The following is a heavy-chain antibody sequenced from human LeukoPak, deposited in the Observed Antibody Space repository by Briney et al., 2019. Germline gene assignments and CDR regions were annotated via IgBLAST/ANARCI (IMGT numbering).Heavy chain of an antibody. CDR3: ARGQYYYDSSGYYPTYFDY. CDR1: GYTFTSYY. D-gene: IGHD3-22*01. Sequence: ASVKVSCKASGYTFTSYYMHWVRQAPGQGLEWMGIINPSGGSTSYAQKFQGRVTMTRDTSTSTVYMELSSLRSEDTAVYYCARGQYYYDSSGYYPTYFDYWGQGTLVTVSS. J-gene: IGHJ4*02. V-gene: IGHV1-46*01. CDR2: INPSGGST.